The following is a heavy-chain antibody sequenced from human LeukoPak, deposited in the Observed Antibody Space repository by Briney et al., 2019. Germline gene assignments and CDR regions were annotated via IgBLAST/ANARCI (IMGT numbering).Heavy chain of an antibody. V-gene: IGHV4-59*01. CDR3: ARAPTYYYMDV. J-gene: IGHJ6*03. CDR1: GASMFNYY. CDR2: NHYSGGT. D-gene: IGHD4-11*01. Sequence: SETLSLTCTVSGASMFNYYWTWIRQSPGKGLEWIGFNHYSGGTSYKPSLKSRVTISIDTTKNQFSLKLTSVTAADTAVYYCARAPTYYYMDVWGKGTTVTVSS.